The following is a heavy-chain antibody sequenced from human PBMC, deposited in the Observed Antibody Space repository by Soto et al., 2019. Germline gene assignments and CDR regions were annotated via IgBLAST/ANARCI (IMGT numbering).Heavy chain of an antibody. J-gene: IGHJ4*02. CDR3: AHTLVAGLGYYFDS. V-gene: IGHV4-31*08. Sequence: SETLSLICTVSGGSISSGGYYWSWIRQHPGKGLEWIGYIYYSGSTYYSPFLKSRLTITKDTSKNQVVLTMTNMDPMDTATYFCAHTLVAGLGYYFDSWGQGTLVTVSS. D-gene: IGHD6-19*01. CDR2: IYYSGST. CDR1: GGSISSGGYY.